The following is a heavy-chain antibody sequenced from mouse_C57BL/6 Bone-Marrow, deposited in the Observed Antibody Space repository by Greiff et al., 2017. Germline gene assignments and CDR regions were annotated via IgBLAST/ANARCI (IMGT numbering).Heavy chain of an antibody. V-gene: IGHV5-4*01. Sequence: EVQGVEPGGGLVKPGGSLKLSCAASGFTFSSYAMSWVRQTPEQRLEWVATISDGGSYTNYPDNVKGRFTISRDNAKNNLYLQMSHLKSEDTAMYYGARDRGDYYGGSPDAMDYWGQGTSVTVSA. CDR3: ARDRGDYYGGSPDAMDY. CDR1: GFTFSSYA. D-gene: IGHD1-1*01. J-gene: IGHJ4*01. CDR2: ISDGGSYT.